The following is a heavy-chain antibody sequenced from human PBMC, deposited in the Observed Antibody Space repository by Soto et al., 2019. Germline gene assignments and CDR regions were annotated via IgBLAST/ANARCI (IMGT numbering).Heavy chain of an antibody. V-gene: IGHV4-61*01. CDR3: AGEIMGGRNGVDV. CDR2: IYYSGST. J-gene: IGHJ6*02. D-gene: IGHD2-15*01. Sequence: QMQLQESGPGLVKPSETLSLTCTVSGVSVSSGSYYWTWIRQPTGKGLEWIGYIYYSGSTNYNPSHKSRITISLDTSNNQFSLKLNSVTTADTAVYYCAGEIMGGRNGVDVWGQGTTVIVSS. CDR1: GVSVSSGSYY.